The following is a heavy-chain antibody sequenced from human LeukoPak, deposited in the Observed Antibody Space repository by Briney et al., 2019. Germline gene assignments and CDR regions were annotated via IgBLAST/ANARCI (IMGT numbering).Heavy chain of an antibody. Sequence: GGSLRLSCAASEFIVSSNYMSWVRQAPGEGLEWVSIIYSGGSTYYADSVKGSLTISRDNSKNTLYSQMNSLRAQDTAVYYCAKGLAYFDTSGNPLHFVHWGQGTLVTVSS. J-gene: IGHJ4*02. CDR3: AKGLAYFDTSGNPLHFVH. CDR1: EFIVSSNY. V-gene: IGHV3-53*01. D-gene: IGHD3-22*01. CDR2: IYSGGST.